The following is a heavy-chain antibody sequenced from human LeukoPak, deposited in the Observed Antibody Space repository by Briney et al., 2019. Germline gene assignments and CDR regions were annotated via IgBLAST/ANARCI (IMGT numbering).Heavy chain of an antibody. J-gene: IGHJ6*03. CDR2: IIPIFGTA. Sequence: SVKVSCKASGGTFSSYAISWVRQAPGQGLEWMGGIIPIFGTANYAQKFQGRVTITADKSTSTAYMELSSLRSEDTAVYYCARGGPLLWFGELWYYYYYYMDVWGKGTTVTVSS. CDR1: GGTFSSYA. V-gene: IGHV1-69*06. CDR3: ARGGPLLWFGELWYYYYYYMDV. D-gene: IGHD3-10*01.